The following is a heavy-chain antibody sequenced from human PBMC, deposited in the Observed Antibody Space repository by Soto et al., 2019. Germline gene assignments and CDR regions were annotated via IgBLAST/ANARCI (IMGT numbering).Heavy chain of an antibody. V-gene: IGHV4-4*02. J-gene: IGHJ5*02. Sequence: SETLSLTCAVSGGSISSSNWWSWVRQPPGKGLEWIGEIYHSGSTNYNPSLKSRVTISVDKSKNQFSPKLSSVTAADTAVYYCASQEIAAAGWGWFDPWGQGTLVTVSS. CDR3: ASQEIAAAGWGWFDP. CDR1: GGSISSSNW. CDR2: IYHSGST. D-gene: IGHD6-13*01.